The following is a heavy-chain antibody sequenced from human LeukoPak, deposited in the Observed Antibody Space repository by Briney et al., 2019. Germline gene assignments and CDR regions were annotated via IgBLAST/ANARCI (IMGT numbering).Heavy chain of an antibody. CDR2: IYYSGST. V-gene: IGHV4-61*01. D-gene: IGHD3-3*01. CDR1: GGSVSSGSHY. Sequence: PSETLSLTCTVSGGSVSSGSHYWSWIRQPPGKGLEWIGNIYYSGSTNYNPSLKSRVTISVDTSKNQFSLKLSSVTAADTAVYYCARDQGDFWSGYSVGMDVWGQGTTVTVSS. J-gene: IGHJ6*02. CDR3: ARDQGDFWSGYSVGMDV.